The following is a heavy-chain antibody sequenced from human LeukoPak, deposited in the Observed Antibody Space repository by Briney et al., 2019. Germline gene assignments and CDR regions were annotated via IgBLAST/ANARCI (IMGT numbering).Heavy chain of an antibody. V-gene: IGHV2-5*02. CDR3: AHLLGYCSGGSCLTFDY. J-gene: IGHJ4*02. CDR1: GFSLSTSGVG. D-gene: IGHD2-15*01. CDR2: IYWDDDK. Sequence: SGPTLVKPTQTLTLTCTFSGFSLSTSGVGVGWIRQPPGKALEWLALIYWDDDKRYSPSLKNRLTITKDTSKNQVVLTMTNMDPVDAATYYCAHLLGYCSGGSCLTFDYWGQGTLVTVSS.